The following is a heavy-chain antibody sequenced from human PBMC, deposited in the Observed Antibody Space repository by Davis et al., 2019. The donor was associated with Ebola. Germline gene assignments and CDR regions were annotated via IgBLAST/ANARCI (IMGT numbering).Heavy chain of an antibody. CDR1: GSSFTSYW. CDR3: ARPSSSGYYYFDY. V-gene: IGHV5-51*01. D-gene: IGHD3-22*01. Sequence: PGGSLRLSCKGSGSSFTSYWIGCVRQMPGKGLEWMGIIYPGDSDTRYSPSFQGQVTISADKSISTAYLQWSSLKASDTAMYYCARPSSSGYYYFDYWGQGTLVTVSS. J-gene: IGHJ4*02. CDR2: IYPGDSDT.